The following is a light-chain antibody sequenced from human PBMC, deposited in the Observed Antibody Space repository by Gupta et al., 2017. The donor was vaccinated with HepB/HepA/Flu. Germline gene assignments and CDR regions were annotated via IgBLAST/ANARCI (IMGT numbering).Light chain of an antibody. CDR1: KLGDKF. V-gene: IGLV3-1*01. J-gene: IGLJ2*01. Sequence: SYELTQPPSVSVSPGQPAIMTCPGDKLGDKFACWYQQKPGQSPILIIYHDSKRPSGIPDRFSGANSGTTATLSISGNQAMDEADYYCPAWASRTANLVFGGGTKLTVL. CDR3: PAWASRTANLV. CDR2: HDS.